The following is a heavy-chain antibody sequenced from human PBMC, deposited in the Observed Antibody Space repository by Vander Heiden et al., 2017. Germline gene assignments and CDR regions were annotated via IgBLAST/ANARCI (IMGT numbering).Heavy chain of an antibody. CDR2: IKQDGSEK. J-gene: IGHJ6*02. CDR1: GFTFSSYW. Sequence: EVQLVESGGGLVQPGGSLRLSCAASGFTFSSYWMSWVRQAPGRGLECVANIKQDGSEKYYVDSVKGRFTISRDNAKNSLYLQMNSLRDEDTAVYFCVGYSSGWGQYYYYYGMDVWGQGTTVTVSS. D-gene: IGHD6-19*01. V-gene: IGHV3-7*01. CDR3: VGYSSGWGQYYYYYGMDV.